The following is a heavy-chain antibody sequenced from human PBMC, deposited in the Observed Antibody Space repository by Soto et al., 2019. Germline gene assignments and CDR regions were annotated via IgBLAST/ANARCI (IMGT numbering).Heavy chain of an antibody. Sequence: PSETLSLTCTVSGGSISSYYWSWIRQPPGKGLEWIGYIYYSGSTNYNPSLKSRVTISVDTSKNQFSLKLSSVTAADTAVYYCAREWGGYFAYGGQGTLVTVSS. V-gene: IGHV4-59*01. CDR3: AREWGGYFAY. D-gene: IGHD3-16*01. CDR1: GGSISSYY. J-gene: IGHJ4*02. CDR2: IYYSGST.